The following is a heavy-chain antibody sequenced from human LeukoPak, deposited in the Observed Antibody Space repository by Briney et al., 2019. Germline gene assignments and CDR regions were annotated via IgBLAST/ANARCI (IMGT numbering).Heavy chain of an antibody. CDR2: IYPGDSDT. V-gene: IGHV5-51*01. D-gene: IGHD2-15*01. J-gene: IGHJ4*02. Sequence: GESLKISCKGSGYSFTSYWIGRVRQVPARALEWMGIIYPGDSDTRYSPSFQGQVTFSADKSINTAYLQWSSLKASDTAIFYCARVVNLSFDYWGQGTLVTASS. CDR1: GYSFTSYW. CDR3: ARVVNLSFDY.